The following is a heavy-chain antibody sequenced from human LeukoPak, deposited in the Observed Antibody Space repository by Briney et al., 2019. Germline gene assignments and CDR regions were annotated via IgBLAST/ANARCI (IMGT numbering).Heavy chain of an antibody. V-gene: IGHV4-34*01. CDR2: INHSGST. CDR3: ARGAFEYYDYVWGSYRHDY. J-gene: IGHJ4*02. CDR1: GGSFSGYY. Sequence: SETLSLTCAVYGGSFSGYYWSWIRQPPGKGLEWIGEINHSGSTNYNPSLKSRVTISVDTSKNQFSLKLSSVAAADTAVYYCARGAFEYYDYVWGSYRHDYWGQGTLVTVSS. D-gene: IGHD3-16*02.